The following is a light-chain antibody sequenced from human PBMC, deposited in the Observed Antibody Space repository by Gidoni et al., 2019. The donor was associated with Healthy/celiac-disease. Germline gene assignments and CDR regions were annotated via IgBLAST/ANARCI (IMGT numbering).Light chain of an antibody. Sequence: QSVLTQPPSASGTPGQRVTISCSGSSSNIGSNTVKWYQQLPGTAPKLLIHSNNQRPSGVPDRFSGSKSGTSASLAISGLQSEDEADYYCAAWDDSLNGHVVFGGGTKLTVL. CDR3: AAWDDSLNGHVV. CDR1: SSNIGSNT. V-gene: IGLV1-44*01. J-gene: IGLJ2*01. CDR2: SNN.